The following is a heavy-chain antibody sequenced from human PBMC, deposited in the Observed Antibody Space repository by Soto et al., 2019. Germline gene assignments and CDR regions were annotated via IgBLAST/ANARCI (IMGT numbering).Heavy chain of an antibody. J-gene: IGHJ5*02. CDR2: IWYDGSNK. CDR1: GFTFSSYG. Sequence: AVGSLRLSCAASGFTFSSYGMHWVRQAPGKGLEWVAVIWYDGSNKYYADSVKGRFTISRDNSKNTLYLQMNSLRAEDTAVYYCARGSIAVAGTFFDPWGQGTLVTVSP. V-gene: IGHV3-33*01. D-gene: IGHD6-19*01. CDR3: ARGSIAVAGTFFDP.